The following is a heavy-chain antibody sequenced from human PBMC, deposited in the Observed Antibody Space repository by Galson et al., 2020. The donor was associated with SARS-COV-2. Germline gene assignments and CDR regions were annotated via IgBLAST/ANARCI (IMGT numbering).Heavy chain of an antibody. D-gene: IGHD6-13*01. CDR2: INPNSGGT. V-gene: IGHV1-2*02. J-gene: IGHJ6*03. Sequence: ASVKVSCKASGYTFTGYYMHWVRQAPGQGLEWMGWINPNSGGTNYAQKFQGSVTMTRNTSISTAYMELSRLRSDDTAVYYCARDHIIAAAGTYYYYYLDVCGKGTTFTVSS. CDR1: GYTFTGYY. CDR3: ARDHIIAAAGTYYYYYLDV.